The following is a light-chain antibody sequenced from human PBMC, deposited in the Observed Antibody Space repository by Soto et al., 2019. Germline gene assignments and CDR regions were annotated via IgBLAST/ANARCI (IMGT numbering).Light chain of an antibody. Sequence: SSELTQPPSVSVSPGQTASITCSGDELGDKYACWYQQKPGQAPVLVIYQDTKRPSGIPERFTGSNSGNTATLTISGTQAMDEADYYCQAWDSSTEHVVFGGGTKLTVL. CDR2: QDT. CDR3: QAWDSSTEHVV. CDR1: ELGDKY. J-gene: IGLJ2*01. V-gene: IGLV3-1*01.